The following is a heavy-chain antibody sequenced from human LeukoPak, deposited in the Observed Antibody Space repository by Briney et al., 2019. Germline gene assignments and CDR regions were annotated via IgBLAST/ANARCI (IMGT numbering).Heavy chain of an antibody. J-gene: IGHJ2*01. D-gene: IGHD1-14*01. V-gene: IGHV4-39*01. CDR1: GGSISSSSYY. CDR2: IYYSGST. CDR3: ASSGTDWYFDL. Sequence: SETLSLTCTVSGGSISSSSYYWGWIRQPPEKGLEWIGNIYYSGSTYYNPSLKSRVTISVDTSKNQFSLKLSSVTAADTAVYYCASSGTDWYFDLWGRGTLVTVSS.